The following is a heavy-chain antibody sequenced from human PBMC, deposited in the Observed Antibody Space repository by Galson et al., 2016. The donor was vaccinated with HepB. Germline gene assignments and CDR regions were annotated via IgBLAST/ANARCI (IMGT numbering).Heavy chain of an antibody. CDR2: IIRMFGTV. CDR1: GGIFSSYA. D-gene: IGHD5-12*01. Sequence: SVKVSCKASGGIFSSYAMSWVRQAPGHGLEWMGGIIRMFGTVNYARKFQGRVTISADDSASTVYMELRGLRSDDTAVYYCARSQIVATFTGFAYWGQGTRVTVSP. V-gene: IGHV1-69*13. J-gene: IGHJ4*02. CDR3: ARSQIVATFTGFAY.